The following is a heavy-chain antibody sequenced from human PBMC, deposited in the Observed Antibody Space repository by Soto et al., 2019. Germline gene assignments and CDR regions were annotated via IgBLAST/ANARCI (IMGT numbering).Heavy chain of an antibody. CDR2: IYYTGST. Sequence: QLQLQESGPGLVKPSETLSLTCTVSGGSITSSSYYWGWIRQPPGKGLEWIGSIYYTGSTYYNPSPKGRVTISVDTSKNQFSLKLRSVTAADTAVYYCMLGSGWKDFDYWGQGTLVTVSS. D-gene: IGHD3-22*01. V-gene: IGHV4-39*01. CDR1: GGSITSSSYY. J-gene: IGHJ4*02. CDR3: MLGSGWKDFDY.